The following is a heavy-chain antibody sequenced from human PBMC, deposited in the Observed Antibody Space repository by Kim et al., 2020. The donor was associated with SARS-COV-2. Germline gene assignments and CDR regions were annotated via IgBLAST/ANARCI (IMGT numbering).Heavy chain of an antibody. CDR1: GFTFSNAW. V-gene: IGHV3-15*01. Sequence: GGSLRLSCAASGFTFSNAWMSWVRQAPGKGLEWVGRIKSKTDGGTTDYAAPVKGRFTISRDDTKNTLYLQMNSLKTEDTAVYYCTTEGGYSGYDLRGIYKRDWFDPWDQGTLVTVSS. J-gene: IGHJ5*02. CDR3: TTEGGYSGYDLRGIYKRDWFDP. CDR2: IKSKTDGGTT. D-gene: IGHD5-12*01.